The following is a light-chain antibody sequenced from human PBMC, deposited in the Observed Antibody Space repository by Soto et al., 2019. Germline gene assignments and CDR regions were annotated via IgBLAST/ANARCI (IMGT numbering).Light chain of an antibody. CDR2: DAS. Sequence: ELVLTQSPATLSLSPGERATLSCRASQSVSSYLAWYQHKPGQAPRLLIYDASKRATGIPARFSGSGSGTDFTLTISSLEPEDFAVYYGQQRSNWHPTWTFGQGTRVEI. V-gene: IGKV3-11*01. CDR1: QSVSSY. CDR3: QQRSNWHPTWT. J-gene: IGKJ1*01.